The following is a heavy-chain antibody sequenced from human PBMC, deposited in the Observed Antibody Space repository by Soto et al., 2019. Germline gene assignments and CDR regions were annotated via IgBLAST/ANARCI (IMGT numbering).Heavy chain of an antibody. Sequence: QVQLQESGPGLVKPSETLSLTCTVSGGSISSYYWSWIRQPAGKGLEWIGRIYTSGSTNYNPSLKSRGTMSVDTSKNQFSRKLSSVTAADTAVYYCARDGGFDDYGGQPHPPGWYFDLWGRGTLVTVSS. CDR3: ARDGGFDDYGGQPHPPGWYFDL. D-gene: IGHD4-17*01. CDR1: GGSISSYY. J-gene: IGHJ2*01. CDR2: IYTSGST. V-gene: IGHV4-4*07.